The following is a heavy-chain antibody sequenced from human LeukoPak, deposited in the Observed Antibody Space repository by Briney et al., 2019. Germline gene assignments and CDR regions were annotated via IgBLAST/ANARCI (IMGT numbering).Heavy chain of an antibody. CDR1: GYTFTSYD. D-gene: IGHD2-2*01. Sequence: ASVKVSCKASGYTFTSYDINWVRQATGQGLEWMGWMNPNSGNTGYAQKFQGRVAMTRNTSISTAYMELSSLRSEDTAVYYCAREGGKCSSTSCYARFDYWGQGTLVTVSS. J-gene: IGHJ4*02. CDR2: MNPNSGNT. V-gene: IGHV1-8*01. CDR3: AREGGKCSSTSCYARFDY.